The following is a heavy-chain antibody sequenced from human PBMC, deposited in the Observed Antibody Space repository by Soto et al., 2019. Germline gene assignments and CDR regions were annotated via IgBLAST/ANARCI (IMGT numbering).Heavy chain of an antibody. CDR2: INPNSGGT. J-gene: IGHJ5*02. V-gene: IGHV1-2*04. CDR3: ARDSGMGYCISTSCDSPWFDP. D-gene: IGHD2-2*01. Sequence: GASVKVSCKASGYTFTGYYMHWVRQAPGQGLEWMGWINPNSGGTNYAQKFQGWVTMTRDTSISTAYMELSRLRSDDTAVYYCARDSGMGYCISTSCDSPWFDPWGQGTLVTVSS. CDR1: GYTFTGYY.